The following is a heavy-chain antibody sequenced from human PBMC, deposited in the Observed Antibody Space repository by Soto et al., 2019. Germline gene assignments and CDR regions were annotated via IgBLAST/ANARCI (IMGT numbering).Heavy chain of an antibody. CDR1: GGSFSGYY. J-gene: IGHJ5*02. CDR3: ARGKKDIVVVVAATPGHNWFDP. V-gene: IGHV4-34*01. D-gene: IGHD2-15*01. Sequence: PSETLSLTCAVYGGSFSGYYWSWIRQPPGKGLEWIGEINHSGSTNYNPSRKSRVTISVDTSKNQFSQKLSSVTAADTAVYYCARGKKDIVVVVAATPGHNWFDPWGQGTLVTVSS. CDR2: INHSGST.